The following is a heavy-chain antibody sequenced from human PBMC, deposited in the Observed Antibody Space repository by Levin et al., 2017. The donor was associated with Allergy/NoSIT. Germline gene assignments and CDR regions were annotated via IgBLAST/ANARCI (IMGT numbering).Heavy chain of an antibody. CDR1: GFKFDDNA. Sequence: SLKISCAASGFKFDDNAMHWVRQAPGRGLEWVSGISWNSGNIGYADSVRGRFTISRDNAKNSLYLQMNSLRAEDTALYYCAKEYSSGPPVMDVWGQGTTVTVSS. CDR3: AKEYSSGPPVMDV. V-gene: IGHV3-9*01. CDR2: ISWNSGNI. J-gene: IGHJ6*02. D-gene: IGHD6-19*01.